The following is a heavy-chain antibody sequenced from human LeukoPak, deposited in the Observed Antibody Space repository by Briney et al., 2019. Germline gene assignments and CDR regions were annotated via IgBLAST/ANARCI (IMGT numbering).Heavy chain of an antibody. CDR1: GYTFTNYY. V-gene: IGHV1-46*01. CDR3: ARDRAYYGSGSYPAFDP. CDR2: INPSGGST. Sequence: ASVKVSCKASGYTFTNYYMHWVRQAPGQGLEWMGIINPSGGSTSYAQRFQGRVTMTRDMSTSTVYMELSSLRSEDTAVYYCARDRAYYGSGSYPAFDPWGQGTLVTVSS. J-gene: IGHJ5*02. D-gene: IGHD3-10*01.